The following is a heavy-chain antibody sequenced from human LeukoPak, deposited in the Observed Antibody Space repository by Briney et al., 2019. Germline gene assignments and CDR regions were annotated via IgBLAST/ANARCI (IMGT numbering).Heavy chain of an antibody. J-gene: IGHJ4*02. CDR1: GGTFSSYA. Sequence: SVKVSCKASGGTFSSYAISWVRQAPGQGLEWMVGIIPIFGTANYAQKFQARVTMTKDTSTTTVYMELSSLRSEDTAVYYCARGPPPYGSGTYYLDYWGQGTLVTVSS. V-gene: IGHV1-69*05. D-gene: IGHD3-10*01. CDR2: IIPIFGTA. CDR3: ARGPPPYGSGTYYLDY.